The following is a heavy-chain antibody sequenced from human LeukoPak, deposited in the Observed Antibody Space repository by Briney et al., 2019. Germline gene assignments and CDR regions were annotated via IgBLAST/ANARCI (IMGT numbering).Heavy chain of an antibody. CDR3: ARAYCVGDCTVLHIYFDN. J-gene: IGHJ4*02. Sequence: SQTLSLTCAVSGGSISSGGYSWSWIRQPPGKGLEWIGYIYYSGSTYYNPSLKSRVTISVDASRNQFSLKLRSVMAADTAVYYCARAYCVGDCTVLHIYFDNWGQGTLVTVSS. D-gene: IGHD2-21*02. CDR2: IYYSGST. CDR1: GGSISSGGYS. V-gene: IGHV4-30-4*07.